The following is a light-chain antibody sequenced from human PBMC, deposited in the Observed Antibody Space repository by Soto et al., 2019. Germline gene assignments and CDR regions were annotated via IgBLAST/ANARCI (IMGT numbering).Light chain of an antibody. Sequence: EIVLTQSPATLSLSPGERATLSCRASQSVSSYLAWYQQKPGQAPRLLIYDASNRATGIPARFSGSGSGTDFTLTISSLEPEDFAVYYCQQRSNWPLVPLFGQGTRLEIK. J-gene: IGKJ5*01. CDR2: DAS. CDR1: QSVSSY. V-gene: IGKV3-11*01. CDR3: QQRSNWPLVPL.